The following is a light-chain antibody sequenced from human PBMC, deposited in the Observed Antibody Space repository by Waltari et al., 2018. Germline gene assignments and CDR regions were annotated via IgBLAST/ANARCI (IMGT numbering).Light chain of an antibody. CDR1: RSTLGRNY. CDR2: RNN. CDR3: ASWDDSHYV. V-gene: IGLV1-47*01. J-gene: IGLJ1*01. Sequence: QSVLTQPPSASATPGQRVIISCSGSRSTLGRNYLYWYPQPPGTAPHRLIYRNNERPSGVSDRFSASKSGTSASLVISGLRSEDEAVYYCASWDDSHYVFGPGTTVTVL.